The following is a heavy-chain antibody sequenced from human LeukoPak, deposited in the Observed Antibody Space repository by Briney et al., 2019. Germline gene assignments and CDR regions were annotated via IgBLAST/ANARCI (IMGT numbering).Heavy chain of an antibody. Sequence: PGGSLRLSCAASGFTFSSYEMNWVRQAPGKGLEWVSYISSSGSTIYYADSVKGRFTISRDNAKNSLYLQMNSLRAEDTAVYYCARYKYYYDSSGYYRTYYFDYWGQGTLVTVSS. CDR3: ARYKYYYDSSGYYRTYYFDY. D-gene: IGHD3-22*01. CDR1: GFTFSSYE. CDR2: ISSSGSTI. J-gene: IGHJ4*02. V-gene: IGHV3-48*03.